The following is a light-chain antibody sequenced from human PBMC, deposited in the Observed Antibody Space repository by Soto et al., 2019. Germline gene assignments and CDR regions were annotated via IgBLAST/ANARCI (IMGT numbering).Light chain of an antibody. V-gene: IGKV1-39*01. CDR2: GTS. CDR1: QSLNRW. J-gene: IGKJ1*01. CDR3: QQSFNTPLT. Sequence: DIEMSQSPSSLSASVGDRVTITCRASQSLNRWLAWYQQKGGNAPKLLIYGTSNLASGVPLRFRGGGSGTDFTLTISTLQPEDFATYYCQQSFNTPLTFGQGTKVDNK.